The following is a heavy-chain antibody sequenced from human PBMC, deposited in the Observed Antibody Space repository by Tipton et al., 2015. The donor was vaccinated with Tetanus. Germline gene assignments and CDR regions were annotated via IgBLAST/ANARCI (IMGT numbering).Heavy chain of an antibody. Sequence: QVQLVQSGAEVKKPGASVKVSCQASGYTFTGYYIHWVRQAPGQGLEWMGRSNPNRGGTHSAQKFQGRVSMTRDTSISTAYMELTSLRSDDTAVYYCVREGGTSDTVSYYFQGMDVWGPGTTVTVSS. V-gene: IGHV1-2*06. CDR3: VREGGTSDTVSYYFQGMDV. CDR2: SNPNRGGT. J-gene: IGHJ6*02. CDR1: GYTFTGYY. D-gene: IGHD4-17*01.